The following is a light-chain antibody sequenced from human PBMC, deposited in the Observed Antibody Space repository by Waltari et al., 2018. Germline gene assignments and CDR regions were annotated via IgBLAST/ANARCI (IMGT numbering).Light chain of an antibody. CDR3: QQYKSAPLT. V-gene: IGKV1D-16*01. CDR1: QTISSW. CDR2: KAS. J-gene: IGKJ4*01. Sequence: DIQMTTSPSSLSASVGDNITITCQASQTISSWLAWYQQKPGKAPKPLIYKASSLKSGVPSRFSGSGSGTDFTLTISSLQPEDFGNYYCQQYKSAPLTFGGGTKVEIK.